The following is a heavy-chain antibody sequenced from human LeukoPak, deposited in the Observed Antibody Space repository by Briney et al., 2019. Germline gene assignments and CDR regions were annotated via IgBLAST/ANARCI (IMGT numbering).Heavy chain of an antibody. J-gene: IGHJ5*02. CDR2: IYTSGST. CDR1: GGSISSGSYY. CDR3: ARSITIFGVPNGFDP. D-gene: IGHD3-3*01. Sequence: PSETLSLTCTVSGGSISSGSYYWSWIRQPAGKGLEWIGRIYTSGSTNYNPSLKSRVTISVDTSKNQFSLKLSSVTAADTAVYYCARSITIFGVPNGFDPWGQGTLVTVSS. V-gene: IGHV4-61*02.